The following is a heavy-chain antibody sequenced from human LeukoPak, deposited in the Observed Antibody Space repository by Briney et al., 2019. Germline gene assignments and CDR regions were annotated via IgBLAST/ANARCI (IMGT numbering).Heavy chain of an antibody. CDR1: GFTFSSYA. Sequence: PGGSLRLSCAASGFTFSSYAMSWVRQAPGKGLEWVSAISGSGGSTYYADSVKGRFTISRDNSKNTLYLQMNSLRAEDTAVYYCAEGNERSLYEGCFDYWGQGTLVAVSS. J-gene: IGHJ4*02. CDR3: AEGNERSLYEGCFDY. D-gene: IGHD2-2*02. V-gene: IGHV3-23*01. CDR2: ISGSGGST.